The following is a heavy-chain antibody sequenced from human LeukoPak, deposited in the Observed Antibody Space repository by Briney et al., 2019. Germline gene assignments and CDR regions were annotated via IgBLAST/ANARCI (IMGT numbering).Heavy chain of an antibody. J-gene: IGHJ4*02. CDR1: GGSISSCY. Sequence: SETLSLTCTVSGGSISSCYWSWIRQPQGKGLEWNGNIYYSGSTNYNPSLKSRVTITVDTAKNQFSLKLSSVTAADTAVYYCARSGGGWQGGSWEYYFDYWGQGTLVTVSS. CDR2: IYYSGST. V-gene: IGHV4-59*08. CDR3: ARSGGGWQGGSWEYYFDY. D-gene: IGHD2-15*01.